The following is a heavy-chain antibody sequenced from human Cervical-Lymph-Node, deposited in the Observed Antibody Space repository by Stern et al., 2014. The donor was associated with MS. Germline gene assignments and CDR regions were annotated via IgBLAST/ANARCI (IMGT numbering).Heavy chain of an antibody. J-gene: IGHJ3*02. CDR3: ATAPKYCSGGSCYFRAFDI. CDR1: GYTLTELS. CDR2: FDPEDGET. D-gene: IGHD2-15*01. V-gene: IGHV1-24*01. Sequence: QVQLVQSGAEVKQPGASVKVSCKVSGYTLTELSMHWVRQAPGKGLEWIGGFDPEDGETIYAQKLQGRVTMTEDTSTDSAYLELSSLRSEDTAVYYCATAPKYCSGGSCYFRAFDIWGQGTMVTVSS.